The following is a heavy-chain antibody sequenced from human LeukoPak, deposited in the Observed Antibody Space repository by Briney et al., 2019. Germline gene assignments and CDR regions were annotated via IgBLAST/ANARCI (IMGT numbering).Heavy chain of an antibody. CDR2: IKQDGSEK. D-gene: IGHD1-26*01. Sequence: QPGGSLRLSCAASGFTFSSYWMSWVRQAPGKGLEWVANIKQDGSEKYYVDSVKGRFNISRDNAKNSLYLQMNSLSAEDTAVYYCARETKLSSGNLYYYYYGMDVWGQGTTVTVSS. V-gene: IGHV3-7*01. CDR1: GFTFSSYW. CDR3: ARETKLSSGNLYYYYYGMDV. J-gene: IGHJ6*02.